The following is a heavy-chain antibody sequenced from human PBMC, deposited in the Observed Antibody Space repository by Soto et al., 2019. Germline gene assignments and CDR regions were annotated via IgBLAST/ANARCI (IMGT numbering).Heavy chain of an antibody. V-gene: IGHV4-59*01. Sequence: TSETLSLTCTVAGGSISSYCWSWIRQPPGKGLEWIGYIYYSGSTNYNPSLKSRVTISVDTSKNQFSLKLSSVTAADTAVYYCVRVVGYTTLERYYYYGMDVWGQGTTVTVSS. CDR2: IYYSGST. J-gene: IGHJ6*02. CDR1: GGSISSYC. D-gene: IGHD1-1*01. CDR3: VRVVGYTTLERYYYYGMDV.